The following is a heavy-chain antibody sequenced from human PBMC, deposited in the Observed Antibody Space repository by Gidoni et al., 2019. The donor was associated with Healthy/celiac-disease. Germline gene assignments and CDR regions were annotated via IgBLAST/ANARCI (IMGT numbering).Heavy chain of an antibody. D-gene: IGHD1-1*01. CDR1: GYTFTGHF. J-gene: IGHJ3*02. CDR3: ARVGHNWIATTPDDAFDI. CDR2: INPNSGGT. Sequence: QVQLVQSGAEVKKPGASVKVSCKASGYTFTGHFLHWVRQAPGQGLEWMGWINPNSGGTNYAQKFQGRVTMTRDTSISTAYMELSRLRSDDTAVYYCARVGHNWIATTPDDAFDIWGQGTMVTVSS. V-gene: IGHV1-2*02.